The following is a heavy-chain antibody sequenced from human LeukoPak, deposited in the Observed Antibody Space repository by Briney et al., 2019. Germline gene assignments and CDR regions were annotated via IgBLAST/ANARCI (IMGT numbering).Heavy chain of an antibody. V-gene: IGHV3-9*01. D-gene: IGHD6-19*01. CDR1: GFTFDDYA. CDR3: AKYSSGWYGY. J-gene: IGHJ4*02. Sequence: GGSLRLSCAASGFTFDDYAMHWVRQAPGKGLEWVSGISWNSGSIGYADSVKGRFTISRDNAKNSLYLQMNSLRAEDTALYYCAKYSSGWYGYWGQGTLVTVSS. CDR2: ISWNSGSI.